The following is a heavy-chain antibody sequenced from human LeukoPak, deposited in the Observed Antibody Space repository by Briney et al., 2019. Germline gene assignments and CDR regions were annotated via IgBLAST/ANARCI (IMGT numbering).Heavy chain of an antibody. CDR1: GFTFSSHL. CDR2: ISSDGTYT. V-gene: IGHV3-74*01. CDR3: ARGAAAGKDY. Sequence: GGSLRLSCAASGFTFSSHLMHWVRQAPGKGLVWVSRISSDGTYTNYADSVRGRFTISRDNAKNSLYLQMNSLRAEDTAVYYCARGAAAGKDYWGQGTLVTVSS. J-gene: IGHJ4*02. D-gene: IGHD6-13*01.